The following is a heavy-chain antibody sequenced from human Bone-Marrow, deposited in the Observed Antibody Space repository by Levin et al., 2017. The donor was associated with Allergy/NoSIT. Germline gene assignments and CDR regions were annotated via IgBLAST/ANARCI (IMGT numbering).Heavy chain of an antibody. CDR3: AGYDSSAYHSPFDY. D-gene: IGHD3-22*01. V-gene: IGHV3-23*01. Sequence: GGSLRLSCAASGFIFSNYAMNWVRQAPGKGLEWVSHISGSGGNTHYADSVKGRFTFSRDNSKNTLYLQMHSLRAEDTAVYYCAGYDSSAYHSPFDYWGKGTLVTVSS. CDR1: GFIFSNYA. CDR2: ISGSGGNT. J-gene: IGHJ4*02.